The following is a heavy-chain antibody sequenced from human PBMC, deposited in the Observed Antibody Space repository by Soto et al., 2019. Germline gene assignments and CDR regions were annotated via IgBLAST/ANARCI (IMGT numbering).Heavy chain of an antibody. CDR2: MNPNSGNT. CDR1: GGTFSSYT. D-gene: IGHD2-15*01. Sequence: ASVKVSCKASGGTFSSYTISWVRQAPGQGLEWMGWMNPNSGNTGYAQKFQGRVTMTRNTSISTAYMELSSLRSEDTAVYYCARRITPPMTLLNWFDPRGQGTLVTVSS. V-gene: IGHV1-8*02. J-gene: IGHJ5*02. CDR3: ARRITPPMTLLNWFDP.